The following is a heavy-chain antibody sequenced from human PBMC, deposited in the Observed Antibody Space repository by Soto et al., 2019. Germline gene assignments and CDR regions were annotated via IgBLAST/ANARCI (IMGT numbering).Heavy chain of an antibody. CDR1: GFTFSSYA. D-gene: IGHD4-17*01. CDR2: ISGSGGST. J-gene: IGHJ5*02. CDR3: AKGLYGDYVGLFDP. Sequence: SGGSLRLSCAASGFTFSSYAMSLVRQAPGKGLEWVSAISGSGGSTYYADSVKGRFTISRDNSKNTLYLQMNSLRAEDTAVYYCAKGLYGDYVGLFDPWGQGTLVTVSS. V-gene: IGHV3-23*01.